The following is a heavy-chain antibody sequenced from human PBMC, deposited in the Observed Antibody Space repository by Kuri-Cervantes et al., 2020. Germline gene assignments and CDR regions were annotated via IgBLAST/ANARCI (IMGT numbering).Heavy chain of an antibody. CDR1: GGSISSYS. J-gene: IGHJ4*02. CDR2: IFYNGNS. Sequence: SETLSLTCTVSGGSISSYSWSWIRQPPGKGLEWIGYIFYNGNSNYNPSLKSRVTISVDTSKNQFSLKLSSVTAADTAVYYCARGLSDSSGYYYDRGRLSRSRYYFDYWGQGTLVTVSS. CDR3: ARGLSDSSGYYYDRGRLSRSRYYFDY. D-gene: IGHD3-22*01. V-gene: IGHV4-59*12.